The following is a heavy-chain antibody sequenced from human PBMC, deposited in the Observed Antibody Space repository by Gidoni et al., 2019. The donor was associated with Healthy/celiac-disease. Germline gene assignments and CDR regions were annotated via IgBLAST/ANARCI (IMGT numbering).Heavy chain of an antibody. CDR1: GFTFSSYS. V-gene: IGHV3-21*01. CDR2: ISSSSSYI. Sequence: EVQLVESGGGLVKPGGSLRLSCAASGFTFSSYSMNWARQAPGKGLDWVSSISSSSSYIYYADSVKGRFTISRDNAKNSLYLQMNSLRAEDTAVYYCARITGSGDYWGQGTLVTVSS. J-gene: IGHJ4*02. CDR3: ARITGSGDY.